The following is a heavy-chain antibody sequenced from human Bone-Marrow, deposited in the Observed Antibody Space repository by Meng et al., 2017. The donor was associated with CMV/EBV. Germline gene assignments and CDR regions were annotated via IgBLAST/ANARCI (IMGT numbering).Heavy chain of an antibody. D-gene: IGHD3-9*01. CDR1: GGTLSSYP. CDR2: IIPIFGTK. V-gene: IGHV1-69*05. Sequence: GGSLRLSCKASGGTLSSYPISWVRQAPGQGLEWMGGIIPIFGTKNSAQKFQGRVTITTDESTSTAYMELSSLRSEDTAVYYCARDAYYDILTNYYTLGAFDIWGQGTMVTVSS. J-gene: IGHJ3*02. CDR3: ARDAYYDILTNYYTLGAFDI.